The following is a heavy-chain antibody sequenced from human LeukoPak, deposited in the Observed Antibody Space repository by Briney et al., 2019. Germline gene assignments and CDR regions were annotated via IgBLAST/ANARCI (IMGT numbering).Heavy chain of an antibody. CDR1: GYTFTSYG. V-gene: IGHV1-18*01. J-gene: IGHJ3*02. Sequence: ASVKVSCKASGYTFTSYGISWVRQAPGHGLEWMGWSSADNGNTNYVQKLQGRVTMTTDTSTSTAYMELRSLRSDDTAVYYCARPRAYYYDRSGYYYRGAFDIWGQGTMVTVSS. CDR3: ARPRAYYYDRSGYYYRGAFDI. CDR2: SSADNGNT. D-gene: IGHD3-22*01.